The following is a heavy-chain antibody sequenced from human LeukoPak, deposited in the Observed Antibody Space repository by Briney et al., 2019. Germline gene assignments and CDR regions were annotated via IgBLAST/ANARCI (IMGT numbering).Heavy chain of an antibody. Sequence: GGSLRLSCAASGFTFSSYSMNWVRQAPGKGLEWVSSISSSSSYIYCADSVKGRFTISRDNAKNSLYLQMNSLRAEDTAVYYCARDSRQQLPHWGQGTLVTVSS. CDR3: ARDSRQQLPH. CDR2: ISSSSSYI. D-gene: IGHD6-13*01. J-gene: IGHJ4*02. V-gene: IGHV3-21*01. CDR1: GFTFSSYS.